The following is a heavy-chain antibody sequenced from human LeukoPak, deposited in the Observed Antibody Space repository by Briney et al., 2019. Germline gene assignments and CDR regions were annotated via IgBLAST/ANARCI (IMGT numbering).Heavy chain of an antibody. Sequence: GGSLRLSCAASGFTFSTYAMSWVRQAAGKGLEWVSLISGSGGGTYYADSVKGRFTISRDNSKNTLYLQLNSLRVEDTAVYYCAREEVASENFDYWGQGTLVTVSS. J-gene: IGHJ4*02. CDR3: AREEVASENFDY. V-gene: IGHV3-23*01. CDR1: GFTFSTYA. D-gene: IGHD5-12*01. CDR2: ISGSGGGT.